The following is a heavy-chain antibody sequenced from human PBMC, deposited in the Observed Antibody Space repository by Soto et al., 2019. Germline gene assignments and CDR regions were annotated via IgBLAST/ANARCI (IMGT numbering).Heavy chain of an antibody. V-gene: IGHV3-74*01. CDR2: IHSDGSST. CDR1: GFTFSYYW. J-gene: IGHJ3*01. Sequence: DVQLVESGGGSVQPGGSLSLSCAATGFTFSYYWMHWVRQAPGQGLVWVSRIHSDGSSTTDADSVQGRFSISRDNAKNTLYLQMNSLRAEDTAVYYCARGQWGAFDLWGQGTMVTVAS. D-gene: IGHD1-26*01. CDR3: ARGQWGAFDL.